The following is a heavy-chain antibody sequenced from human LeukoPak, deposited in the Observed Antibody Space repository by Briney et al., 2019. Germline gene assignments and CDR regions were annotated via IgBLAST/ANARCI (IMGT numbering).Heavy chain of an antibody. V-gene: IGHV4-30-4*08. D-gene: IGHD3-3*01. Sequence: SETLSLXCTVSGGSISRGDYYWSWIRQPPGKGLEWIGYIYYSGSTYYNPSLKSRVTISVDTSKNQFSLKLSSVTAADTAVYYCARDFWSGYYPLDVWGKGTTVTVSS. J-gene: IGHJ6*04. CDR3: ARDFWSGYYPLDV. CDR1: GGSISRGDYY. CDR2: IYYSGST.